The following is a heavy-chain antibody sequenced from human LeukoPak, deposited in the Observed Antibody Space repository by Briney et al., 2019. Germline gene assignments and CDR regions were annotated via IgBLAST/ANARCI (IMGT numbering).Heavy chain of an antibody. Sequence: ASVKVSCKASGYSFTNYGITWVRQAPGQGLEWMGWISAYNGHTNYAQKFQGRVSMTTDTSTSTAYMELRSLRSNDTAVYYCARFVLHDRIDFLAVGDSWGQGILVTVSS. V-gene: IGHV1-18*01. CDR3: ARFVLHDRIDFLAVGDS. CDR1: GYSFTNYG. CDR2: ISAYNGHT. D-gene: IGHD2/OR15-2a*01. J-gene: IGHJ4*02.